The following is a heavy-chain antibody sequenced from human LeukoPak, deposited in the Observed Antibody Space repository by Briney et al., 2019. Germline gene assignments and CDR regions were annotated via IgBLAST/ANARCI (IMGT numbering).Heavy chain of an antibody. Sequence: GGSLRLSCAASGFTFTIYSVNWVRQAPGQGLEWVASISSRSIYRYYTDSVRGRFTISRDNAKNSLYLQMNSLRAEDAAVYYCARDQDCTVSSCPRGDDGFDIWGQGTAVTVSS. CDR1: GFTFTIYS. D-gene: IGHD2-8*02. CDR2: ISSRSIYR. CDR3: ARDQDCTVSSCPRGDDGFDI. J-gene: IGHJ3*02. V-gene: IGHV3-21*01.